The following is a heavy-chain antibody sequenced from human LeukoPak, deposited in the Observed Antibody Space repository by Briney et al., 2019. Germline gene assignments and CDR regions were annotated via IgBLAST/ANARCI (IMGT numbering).Heavy chain of an antibody. CDR3: ARQMSTVVTRFYYYYYMDV. CDR2: MNPNSGNT. V-gene: IGHV1-8*01. Sequence: GASVKVSCKASGYTLTSYDINWVRQATGQGLEWMGWMNPNSGNTGYAQKFQGRVTMTRNTSISTAYMELSSLRSEDTAVYYCARQMSTVVTRFYYYYYMDVWGKGTTVTVSS. CDR1: GYTLTSYD. J-gene: IGHJ6*03. D-gene: IGHD4-23*01.